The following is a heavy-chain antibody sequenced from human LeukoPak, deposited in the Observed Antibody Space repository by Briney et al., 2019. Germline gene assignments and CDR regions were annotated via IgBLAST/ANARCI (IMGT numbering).Heavy chain of an antibody. J-gene: IGHJ4*02. Sequence: SETLSLTCAVYGASFTGYYWSWFRQPPGKGLEWIGEINHSGGTNYNPSLKSRVTISVDTSKNQFSLKLSSVTAADTAVYYCARQDGVGYVDYWGQGTLVTVSS. CDR3: ARQDGVGYVDY. CDR2: INHSGGT. CDR1: GASFTGYY. V-gene: IGHV4-34*01. D-gene: IGHD5-24*01.